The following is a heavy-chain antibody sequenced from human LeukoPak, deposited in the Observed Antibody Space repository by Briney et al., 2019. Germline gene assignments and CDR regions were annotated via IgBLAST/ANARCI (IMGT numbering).Heavy chain of an antibody. D-gene: IGHD6-13*01. J-gene: IGHJ5*02. CDR1: GYTFASYG. V-gene: IGHV1-69*13. CDR2: IIPIFGTA. CDR3: ARVAAHNWFDP. Sequence: SVKVSCKASGYTFASYGISWVRQAPGQGLEWMGGIIPIFGTANYAQKFQGRVTITADESTSTAYMELSSLRSEDTAVYYCARVAAHNWFDPWGQGTLVTVSS.